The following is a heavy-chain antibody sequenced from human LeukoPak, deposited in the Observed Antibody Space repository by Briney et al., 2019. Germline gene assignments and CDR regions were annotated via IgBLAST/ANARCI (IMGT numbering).Heavy chain of an antibody. V-gene: IGHV3-30*18. CDR2: ISYDGSNK. Sequence: PGGSLRLSCAASGFTFSSYGMHWVRQAPGKGLEWVAVISYDGSNKYYADSVKGRFTISRDNSKNTLYLQMNSLRAEDTAVYYCAKSKWELRDAFDIWGQGTMVTVSS. J-gene: IGHJ3*02. CDR3: AKSKWELRDAFDI. CDR1: GFTFSSYG. D-gene: IGHD1-26*01.